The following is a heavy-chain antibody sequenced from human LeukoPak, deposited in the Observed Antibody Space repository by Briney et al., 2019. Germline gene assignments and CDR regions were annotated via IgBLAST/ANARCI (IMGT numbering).Heavy chain of an antibody. CDR1: GFTFSSYA. D-gene: IGHD3-22*01. Sequence: GGSLRLSCAASGFTFSSYAMSWVRQAPGKGLEWVSAISGSGGSTYYADSVKGRFTISRDNSKNTLYLQMNSLRAEDTAVYYCAKDRTMIVVVILFDYWGQGTQVTVSS. CDR2: ISGSGGST. J-gene: IGHJ4*02. CDR3: AKDRTMIVVVILFDY. V-gene: IGHV3-23*01.